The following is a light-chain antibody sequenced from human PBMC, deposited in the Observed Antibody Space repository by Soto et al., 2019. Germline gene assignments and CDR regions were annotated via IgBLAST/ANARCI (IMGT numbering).Light chain of an antibody. J-gene: IGKJ1*01. CDR2: GAS. CDR3: QQYNNWPWT. V-gene: IGKV3-15*01. CDR1: QSISDT. Sequence: EIVMTQSPATLSVSPGGRATLSFRASQSISDTLAWHQQKPGQAPRLLIHGASTRATGFPARFSGSGSGTDFTLTISSLQSEDFAVYYCQQYNNWPWTFGQGTKVDIK.